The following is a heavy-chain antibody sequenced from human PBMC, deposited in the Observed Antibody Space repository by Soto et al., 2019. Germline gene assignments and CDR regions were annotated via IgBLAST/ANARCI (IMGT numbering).Heavy chain of an antibody. J-gene: IGHJ4*02. D-gene: IGHD3-3*01. Sequence: VGSLELSCAESGFSFGNYWMSWVRQAPGKGLEWLASIKEDGSERYYLDSVKGRFTISRDNAKDSLSLQMNSLRGEDTAFYYCARDVGPVTIFGEALSGYFDFWGQGTLVTVSS. V-gene: IGHV3-7*03. CDR1: GFSFGNYW. CDR2: IKEDGSER. CDR3: ARDVGPVTIFGEALSGYFDF.